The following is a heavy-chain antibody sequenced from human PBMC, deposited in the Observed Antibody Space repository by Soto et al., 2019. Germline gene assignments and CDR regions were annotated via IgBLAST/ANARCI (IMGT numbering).Heavy chain of an antibody. CDR1: GFTFSSYA. CDR2: ISGSGGST. CDR3: AKSPTTYSSGRPYYYYYGMDV. Sequence: GGSLRLSCAASGFTFSSYAMSWVRQAPGKGLEWVSAISGSGGSTYYADSVKGRFTISRDNSKNTLYLQMNSLRAEDTAVYYCAKSPTTYSSGRPYYYYYGMDVWGQGTTVTVSS. V-gene: IGHV3-23*01. D-gene: IGHD6-19*01. J-gene: IGHJ6*02.